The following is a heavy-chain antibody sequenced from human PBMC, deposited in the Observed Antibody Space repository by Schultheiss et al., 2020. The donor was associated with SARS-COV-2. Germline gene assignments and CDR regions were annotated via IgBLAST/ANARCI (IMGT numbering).Heavy chain of an antibody. CDR2: IYYSGST. D-gene: IGHD4-11*01. J-gene: IGHJ5*02. CDR1: GASISTYY. CDR3: ARQQRDYSNLIGFDP. Sequence: SETLSLTCTVSGASISTYYWSWIRQPPGKGLEWIGYIYYSGSTNYNPSLKSRVTISVDTSKNQFSLKLSSVTAADTAVYYCARQQRDYSNLIGFDPWGQGTLVTVSS. V-gene: IGHV4-59*08.